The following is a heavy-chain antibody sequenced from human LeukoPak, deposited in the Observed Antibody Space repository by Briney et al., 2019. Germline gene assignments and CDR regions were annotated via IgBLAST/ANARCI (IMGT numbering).Heavy chain of an antibody. V-gene: IGHV3-48*04. CDR1: GFTFSIYS. J-gene: IGHJ3*02. CDR2: ITSDRRTI. Sequence: GGSLRLSCAASGFTFSIYSMNWVRQVPGKWLEWVSYITSDRRTIYYPDSLNGRFTISRDHAKNSVYLQMNSPRAEDTAVYYCARSVEASFDKWGQGTMVTVSS. CDR3: ARSVEASFDK. D-gene: IGHD1-1*01.